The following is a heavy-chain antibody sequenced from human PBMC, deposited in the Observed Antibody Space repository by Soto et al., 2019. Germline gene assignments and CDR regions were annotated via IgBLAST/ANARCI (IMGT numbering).Heavy chain of an antibody. Sequence: SETLSLTCTVSGGSISSYYWSWIRQPPGKGLEWIGYIYYSGSTNYNPSLKSRVTISVDTSKNQFSLKLSSVTAADTAVYYCARGRQQLVTHQAFDIWGQGTMVTVSS. CDR3: ARGRQQLVTHQAFDI. CDR1: GGSISSYY. J-gene: IGHJ3*02. CDR2: IYYSGST. D-gene: IGHD6-13*01. V-gene: IGHV4-59*01.